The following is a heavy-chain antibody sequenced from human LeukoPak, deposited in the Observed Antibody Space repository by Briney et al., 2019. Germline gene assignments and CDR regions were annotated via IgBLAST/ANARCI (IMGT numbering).Heavy chain of an antibody. CDR3: ARDKAYYYGSGYYGIDY. J-gene: IGHJ4*02. D-gene: IGHD3-10*01. CDR2: ISSGGSTI. CDR1: GFTFSRYE. V-gene: IGHV3-48*03. Sequence: GGSLRLSCAASGFTFSRYEMNWVRQAPGKGLEWVSYISSGGSTIYYADSVKGRFTIPRDNAKNSLYLQMNSLRAEDTAVYYCARDKAYYYGSGYYGIDYWGQGILVTVSS.